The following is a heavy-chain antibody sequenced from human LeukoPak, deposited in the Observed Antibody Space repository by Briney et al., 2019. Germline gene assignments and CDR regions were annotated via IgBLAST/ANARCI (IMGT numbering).Heavy chain of an antibody. J-gene: IGHJ5*02. CDR3: TRDSGTYNWFDP. CDR1: GLTFSDSA. V-gene: IGHV3-73*01. D-gene: IGHD1-26*01. CDR2: MDKETNLYAT. Sequence: GGFLKLSCVASGLTFSDSAIHWVRQSSGKGLEWIGHMDKETNLYATALAASVKGRFTVSRDDSKNTAYLHMNSLKTEDTALYYCTRDSGTYNWFDPWGQGTLVTVSS.